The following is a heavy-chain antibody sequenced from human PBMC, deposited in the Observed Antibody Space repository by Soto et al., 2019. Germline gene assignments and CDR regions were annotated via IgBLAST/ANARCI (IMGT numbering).Heavy chain of an antibody. CDR2: ISSSSSYT. CDR1: GFTFSDYY. CDR3: ARSPVYGRGEKYYFDY. Sequence: QVQLVESGGGLVKPGGSLRLSCAASGFTFSDYYMSWIRQAPGKGLEWVSYISSSSSYTNYADSVKGRFTISRDNAKNSLYLQMNSLRAEDTAVYYCARSPVYGRGEKYYFDYWGQGTLVTVSS. J-gene: IGHJ4*02. D-gene: IGHD3-10*01. V-gene: IGHV3-11*06.